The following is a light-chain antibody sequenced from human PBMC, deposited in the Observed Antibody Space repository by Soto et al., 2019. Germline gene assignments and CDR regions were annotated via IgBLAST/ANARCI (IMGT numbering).Light chain of an antibody. CDR2: GAS. Sequence: EIVLTQSPGTLSLSPGERATLSCRASQSVSSSYLAWYQQKPGQAHRLLIYGASSRATGIPDRFSGSVSGTDFTLTISRLEPEDVAVYYCQHDGSWVGQGTMVEIK. CDR3: QHDGSW. V-gene: IGKV3-20*01. CDR1: QSVSSSY. J-gene: IGKJ1*01.